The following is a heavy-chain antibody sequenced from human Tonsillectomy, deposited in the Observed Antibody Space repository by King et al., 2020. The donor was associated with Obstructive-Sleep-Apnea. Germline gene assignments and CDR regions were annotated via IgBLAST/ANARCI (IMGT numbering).Heavy chain of an antibody. Sequence: VQLVESGGGLVQPGGSLRLSCAASGFSFSSFWMHWVRRVPGKGRVWVSRSDNDGSTTTYADSVRGRFTISSDNAKNMLNMQMNSLRAEDTAVYYCARGGDGNFDYWGQGSLVTVSS. V-gene: IGHV3-74*01. CDR3: ARGGDGNFDY. CDR2: SDNDGSTT. D-gene: IGHD3-16*01. J-gene: IGHJ4*02. CDR1: GFSFSSFW.